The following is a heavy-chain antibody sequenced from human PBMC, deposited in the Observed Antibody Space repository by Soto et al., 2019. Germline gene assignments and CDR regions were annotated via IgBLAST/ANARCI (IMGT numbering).Heavy chain of an antibody. V-gene: IGHV4-4*07. CDR3: AKVSDYYDSSGYFDY. J-gene: IGHJ4*02. CDR1: GGSIGSYY. CDR2: IYTSGST. D-gene: IGHD3-22*01. Sequence: LTCTVSGGSIGSYYWSWIRQPAGKGLEWIGRIYTSGSTNDNPSLKSRVTMSVDTSKKQFSLKLNSVTAADTAVYYCAKVSDYYDSSGYFDYWGQGTLVTVPS.